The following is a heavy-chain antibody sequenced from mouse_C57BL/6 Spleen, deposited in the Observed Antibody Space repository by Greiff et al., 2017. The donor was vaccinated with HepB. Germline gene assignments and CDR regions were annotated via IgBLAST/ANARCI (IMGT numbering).Heavy chain of an antibody. J-gene: IGHJ2*01. CDR1: GYTFTSYW. D-gene: IGHD1-1*01. CDR2: IHPNSGST. CDR3: ARPYYYGREGYYFDY. Sequence: QVQLQQPGAELVKPGASVKLSCKASGYTFTSYWMHWVKQRPGQGLEWIGMIHPNSGSTNYNEKFKSKATLTVDKSSSTAYMQLSSLTSEDSAVYYFARPYYYGREGYYFDYWGQGTTLTVSS. V-gene: IGHV1-64*01.